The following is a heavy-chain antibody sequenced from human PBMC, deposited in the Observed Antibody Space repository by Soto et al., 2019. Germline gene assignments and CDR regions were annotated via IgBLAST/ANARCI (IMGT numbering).Heavy chain of an antibody. CDR1: GFTFSSYA. D-gene: IGHD6-19*01. J-gene: IGHJ6*02. V-gene: IGHV3-30-3*01. CDR2: ISNDGSNK. Sequence: ESGGGVVQPGRSLRLSCAASGFTFSSYAMHWVRQAPGKGLEWVAVISNDGSNKYYADSVKGRFTISRDNSKNTLYLQMNSLRAEDTAVYYCARDSRGWQYYYYGMDVWGQGTTVTVSS. CDR3: ARDSRGWQYYYYGMDV.